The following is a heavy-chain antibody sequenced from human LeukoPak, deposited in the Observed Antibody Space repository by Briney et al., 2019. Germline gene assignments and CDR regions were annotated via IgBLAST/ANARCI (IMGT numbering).Heavy chain of an antibody. J-gene: IGHJ4*02. CDR2: ISYDGGNT. CDR3: ARRYSNTWYYFDY. D-gene: IGHD6-13*01. CDR1: GFTFSTSG. V-gene: IGHV3-30*03. Sequence: PGKSLRLSCAASGFTFSTSGMHWIRQAPGKGLEWVAVISYDGGNTYYADSVKGRFTLSRDNSKNTLYLQMNSLRPEDTAVYYCARRYSNTWYYFDYCGQGTLVTVSS.